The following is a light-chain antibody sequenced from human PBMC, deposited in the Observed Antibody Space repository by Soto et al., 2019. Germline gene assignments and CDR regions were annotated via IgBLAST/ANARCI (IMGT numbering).Light chain of an antibody. V-gene: IGKV1-27*01. CDR3: QQYNTDPLT. CDR1: QGIYHY. Sequence: DIQMTQSPSSLSASVGDIVTITCRARQGIYHYLAWFQQKPGKVPKLLIYAASALQSGVPSRFSGSGSGTDFTLTIRGLQPEDVATYYCQQYNTDPLTFGGGNKVEIK. CDR2: AAS. J-gene: IGKJ4*01.